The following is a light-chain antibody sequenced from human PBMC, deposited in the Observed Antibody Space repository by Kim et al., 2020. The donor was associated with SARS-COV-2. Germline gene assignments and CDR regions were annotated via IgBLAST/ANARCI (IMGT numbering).Light chain of an antibody. Sequence: TVTISCTRSSGSIGSNYVQWYQGRPGSAPSTVIYADTQRPSGVPDRFSGSIDSSSNSASLTISGMRPEDEADYYCQSYDSTNHWVFGGGTKLTVL. CDR3: QSYDSTNHWV. CDR1: SGSIGSNY. V-gene: IGLV6-57*03. CDR2: ADT. J-gene: IGLJ3*02.